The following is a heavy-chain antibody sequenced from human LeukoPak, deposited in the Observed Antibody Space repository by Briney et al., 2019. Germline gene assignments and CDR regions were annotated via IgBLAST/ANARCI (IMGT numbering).Heavy chain of an antibody. J-gene: IGHJ4*02. CDR2: IYYSGST. D-gene: IGHD1-26*01. V-gene: IGHV4-59*01. CDR3: ARAGESGSRYYFGY. Sequence: PSETLSLTCTVSGGPISSYYWSWIRQPPGKGLEWIGYIYYSGSTNYNPSLKSRVTISVDTSKNQFSLKLSSVTAADTAVYYCARAGESGSRYYFGYWGQGTLVTVSS. CDR1: GGPISSYY.